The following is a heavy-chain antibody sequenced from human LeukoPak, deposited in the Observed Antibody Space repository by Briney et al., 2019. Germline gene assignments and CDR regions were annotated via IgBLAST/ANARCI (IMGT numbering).Heavy chain of an antibody. V-gene: IGHV4-34*01. CDR2: INHSGST. J-gene: IGHJ4*02. D-gene: IGHD6-19*01. CDR3: ARSYSSGWHGPGY. Sequence: SETLSLTCAVYGGSFSGYYWSWIRQPPGKGLEWIGEINHSGSTNYNPSLKSRVTISVDTSKNQFSLKLSSVTAADTAVYYCARSYSSGWHGPGYWGQGTLVTVSS. CDR1: GGSFSGYY.